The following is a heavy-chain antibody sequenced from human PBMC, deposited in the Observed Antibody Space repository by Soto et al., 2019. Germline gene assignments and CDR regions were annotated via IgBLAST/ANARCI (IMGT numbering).Heavy chain of an antibody. V-gene: IGHV4-59*01. CDR3: ARDHPHSYGVYYFDY. D-gene: IGHD2-8*01. J-gene: IGHJ4*02. Sequence: SETLSLTCTVSGGSLSNYYWNWIRQSPGKGLEWIGYTYSSGSTHYNPSLQNRVTISIDTSKNQVSLKVNSVTAADTAVYYCARDHPHSYGVYYFDYWGQGTPVTVS. CDR2: TYSSGST. CDR1: GGSLSNYY.